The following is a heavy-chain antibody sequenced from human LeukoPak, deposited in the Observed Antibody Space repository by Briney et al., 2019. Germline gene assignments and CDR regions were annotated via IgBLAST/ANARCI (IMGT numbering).Heavy chain of an antibody. D-gene: IGHD6-19*01. CDR3: ARAVAGTKVGAFDI. J-gene: IGHJ3*02. CDR1: GFTLSSHW. V-gene: IGHV3-33*08. Sequence: GGSLRLSCAASGFTLSSHWMGWVRQAPGKGLEWVAVIWYDGSNKYYADSVKGRFTISRDNSKNTLYLQMNSLRAEDTAVYYCARAVAGTKVGAFDIWGQGTMVTVSS. CDR2: IWYDGSNK.